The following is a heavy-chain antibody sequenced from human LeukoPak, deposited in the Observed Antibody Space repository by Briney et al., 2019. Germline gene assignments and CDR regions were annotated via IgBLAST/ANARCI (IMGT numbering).Heavy chain of an antibody. Sequence: GGSLRLSCAASGFTFSSYGMHWVRQAPGKGLEWVAFIRYDGSNKYYADSVKGRFTISRDNAKNSLYLQMNSLRAEDTAVYYCARDLYCSGGSCHPEDYYYYMDVWGKGTTVTVSS. CDR1: GFTFSSYG. CDR3: ARDLYCSGGSCHPEDYYYYMDV. D-gene: IGHD2-15*01. V-gene: IGHV3-30*02. J-gene: IGHJ6*03. CDR2: IRYDGSNK.